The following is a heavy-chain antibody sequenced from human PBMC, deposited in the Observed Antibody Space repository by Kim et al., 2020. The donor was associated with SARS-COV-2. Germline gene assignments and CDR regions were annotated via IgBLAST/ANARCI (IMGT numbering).Heavy chain of an antibody. Sequence: GGSLRLSCAASGFTFSSYGMHWVHQAPGKGLEWVAVISYDGSNKYYADSVKGRFTISRDNSKNTLYLQMNSLRAEDTAVYYCAKDSSSVLLWFGAFDIWGQGTMVTVSS. V-gene: IGHV3-30*18. CDR3: AKDSSSVLLWFGAFDI. CDR2: ISYDGSNK. CDR1: GFTFSSYG. J-gene: IGHJ3*02. D-gene: IGHD3-10*01.